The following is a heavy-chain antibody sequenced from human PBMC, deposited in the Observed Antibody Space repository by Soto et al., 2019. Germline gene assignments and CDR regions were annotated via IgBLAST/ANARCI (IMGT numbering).Heavy chain of an antibody. CDR3: ARAILSFSDILTGYPYYFDY. D-gene: IGHD3-9*01. Sequence: GASVKVSCKASGNTVPNYAIHWVRQAPGQRLEWMGWINAGNGNTKYSQKFQGRVTITRDTSASTAYMELSSLRSEDTAVYYCARAILSFSDILTGYPYYFDYWGQGTLVTVSS. CDR2: INAGNGNT. CDR1: GNTVPNYA. J-gene: IGHJ4*02. V-gene: IGHV1-3*01.